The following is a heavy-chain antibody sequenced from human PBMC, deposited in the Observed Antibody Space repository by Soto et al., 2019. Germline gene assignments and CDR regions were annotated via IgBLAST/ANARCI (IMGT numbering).Heavy chain of an antibody. CDR1: GYTFTSYG. Sequence: ASVKVSCKASGYTFTSYGISWVRQAPGQGLEWMGWISAYNGNTNYAQKLQGRVTMTTDTSKKQFSLKLSSVTAADTAMYYCARNIATAGIGFDSWGQGTLVTVSS. V-gene: IGHV1-18*01. D-gene: IGHD6-13*01. CDR3: ARNIATAGIGFDS. J-gene: IGHJ4*02. CDR2: ISAYNGNT.